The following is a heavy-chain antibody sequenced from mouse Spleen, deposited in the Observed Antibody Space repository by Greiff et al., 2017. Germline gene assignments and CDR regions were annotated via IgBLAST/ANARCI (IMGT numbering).Heavy chain of an antibody. Sequence: VQLQQSGAELVKPGASVKISCKASGYAFSSYWMNWVKQRPGQGLEWIGKIYPGDGDTNYNGKFKGKATLTADKSSSTAYMQLSSLTSEDSAVYFGARGGYDGTKVYYYAMDYWGQGTSVTVSS. CDR2: IYPGDGDT. D-gene: IGHD2-14*01. CDR3: ARGGYDGTKVYYYAMDY. J-gene: IGHJ4*01. CDR1: GYAFSSYW. V-gene: IGHV1-80*01.